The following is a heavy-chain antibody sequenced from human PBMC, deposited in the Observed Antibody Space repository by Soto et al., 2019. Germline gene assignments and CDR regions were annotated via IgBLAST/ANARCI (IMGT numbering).Heavy chain of an antibody. J-gene: IGHJ4*02. CDR1: GFTFSSYW. CDR2: IKQDGSEK. D-gene: IGHD6-13*01. V-gene: IGHV3-7*03. Sequence: GGSLRISCVASGFTFSSYWMSWVRQAPGKGLEWVANIKQDGSEKYYVDSVKGRFTLSRDNAKNSLNLQMNSLTVEDTAVYYWARIAAGGTNFDYWGQGTLLTVSP. CDR3: ARIAAGGTNFDY.